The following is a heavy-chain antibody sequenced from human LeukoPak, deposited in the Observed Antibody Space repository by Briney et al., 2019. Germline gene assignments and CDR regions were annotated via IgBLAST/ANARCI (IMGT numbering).Heavy chain of an antibody. J-gene: IGHJ3*02. Sequence: GGSLRLSCAASGFTFSSYSMNWVRQAPGKGLEWVSSISSSSSYIYYADSVTGRFTISRDNAKNSLYLQMNSLRAEDTAVYYCARDGYYYDSSGYYQEAFDIWGQGTMFTASS. D-gene: IGHD3-22*01. CDR1: GFTFSSYS. V-gene: IGHV3-21*01. CDR2: ISSSSSYI. CDR3: ARDGYYYDSSGYYQEAFDI.